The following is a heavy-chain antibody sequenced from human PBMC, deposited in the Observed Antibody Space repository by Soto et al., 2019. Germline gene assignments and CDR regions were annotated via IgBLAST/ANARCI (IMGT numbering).Heavy chain of an antibody. CDR2: ISGRGDNT. CDR3: AKRSEVTTTYYYYYYMDV. CDR1: GFTFSSYS. Sequence: GGAVRRSCAASGFTFSSYSTSWVRQAPGKGLEWVSSISGRGDNTYYADSVKGRFTISRDKSRNTLYLQMNSLRAEDTAVYYCAKRSEVTTTYYYYYYMDVWGKGTTVNVSS. D-gene: IGHD4-17*01. V-gene: IGHV3-23*01. J-gene: IGHJ6*03.